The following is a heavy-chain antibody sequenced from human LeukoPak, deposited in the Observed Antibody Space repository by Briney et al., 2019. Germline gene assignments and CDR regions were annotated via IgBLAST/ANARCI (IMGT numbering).Heavy chain of an antibody. D-gene: IGHD3-22*01. Sequence: SETLSLTCTVSGGSISSYYWSWIRQPPGKGLEWIGYIYYSGSTNYNPSLKSRVTISVDTSKNQFSLKLSSVTAADTAVYYCARDWAVVDSSGYYNYYYYMDVWGKGTTVTVSS. V-gene: IGHV4-59*01. CDR1: GGSISSYY. J-gene: IGHJ6*03. CDR2: IYYSGST. CDR3: ARDWAVVDSSGYYNYYYYMDV.